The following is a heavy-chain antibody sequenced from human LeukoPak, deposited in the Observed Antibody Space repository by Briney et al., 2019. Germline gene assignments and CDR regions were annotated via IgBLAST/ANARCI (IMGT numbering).Heavy chain of an antibody. J-gene: IGHJ6*02. CDR3: VKGAGFYYYDGMDV. D-gene: IGHD3-16*01. CDR2: ISGSGGST. Sequence: PGGSLRLSCAASGFTFSTFLMSWVRQAPGKGLEWVSSISGSGGSTNYADSVQGRFSISRDNSKNMLYLQMNSLRGEDTAVYYCVKGAGFYYYDGMDVWGRGTTVTVSS. CDR1: GFTFSTFL. V-gene: IGHV3-23*01.